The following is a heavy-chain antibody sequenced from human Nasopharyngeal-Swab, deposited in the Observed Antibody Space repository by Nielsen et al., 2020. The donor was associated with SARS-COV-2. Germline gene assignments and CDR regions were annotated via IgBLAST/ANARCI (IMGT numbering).Heavy chain of an antibody. CDR2: IYTSGGT. CDR1: GGSISSYY. J-gene: IGHJ6*02. V-gene: IGHV4-4*07. CDR3: ARDGYSSGWYPHYYYYYGMDV. D-gene: IGHD6-19*01. Sequence: GPLRPSCTVLGGSISSYYWSWIRQPAGKGLEWIGRIYTSGGTNYKPSLKSRVTMSVDTSTNQFSLKLSSVTAADTAVYYCARDGYSSGWYPHYYYYYGMDVWGQGTTVTVSS.